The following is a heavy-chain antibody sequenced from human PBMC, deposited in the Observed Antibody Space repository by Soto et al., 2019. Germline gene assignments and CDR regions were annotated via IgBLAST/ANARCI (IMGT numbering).Heavy chain of an antibody. J-gene: IGHJ3*02. V-gene: IGHV4-31*03. CDR2: MHYRGST. CDR3: ARGHMGQIQSPDADSGDQGGAFDI. CDR1: GVSIRSGDYY. Sequence: VQLQESGPGLVKPSQTLSLTCSVSGVSIRSGDYYWSWIRLNPGKGLEWIGYMHYRGSTHYTPSLKSRVTISVDTSKNQFSLKLSSVTSADTAVYYCARGHMGQIQSPDADSGDQGGAFDIWGQGTMVTVSS. D-gene: IGHD4-17*01.